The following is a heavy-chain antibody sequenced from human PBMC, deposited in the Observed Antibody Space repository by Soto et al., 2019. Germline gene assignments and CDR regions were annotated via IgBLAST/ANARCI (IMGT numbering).Heavy chain of an antibody. CDR3: ARDFWEKFYYDSRGYPSVAGMDV. D-gene: IGHD3-22*01. CDR1: GGSIGSGGYY. V-gene: IGHV4-31*03. Sequence: SETLSLTCTVSGGSIGSGGYYWSWIRQHPGKGLEWIGYIYYSGSTYYNPSLKSRVTISVDTSKNQFSLKLSSVTAADTAVYYCARDFWEKFYYDSRGYPSVAGMDVWGQGTTVTVSS. CDR2: IYYSGST. J-gene: IGHJ6*02.